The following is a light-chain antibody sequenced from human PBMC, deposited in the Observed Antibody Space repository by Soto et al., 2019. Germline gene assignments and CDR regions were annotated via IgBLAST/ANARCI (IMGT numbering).Light chain of an antibody. CDR2: GTS. V-gene: IGKV3-20*01. J-gene: IGKJ3*01. CDR1: QGVSSTY. Sequence: EIVLTQSPGTLSLSPGERATLSCRASQGVSSTYLAWYQLKPGQAPRLLIYGTSSRVTGIPDRFSGSGSGTDFTLTISRLEPEDFAVYYCQHCGGSPPRFTFGPGTKVDIK. CDR3: QHCGGSPPRFT.